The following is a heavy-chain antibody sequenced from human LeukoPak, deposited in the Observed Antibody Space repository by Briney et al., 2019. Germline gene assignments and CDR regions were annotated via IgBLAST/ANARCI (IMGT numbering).Heavy chain of an antibody. V-gene: IGHV3-30*19. CDR2: ISFDGNVK. Sequence: GGSLRLSCAASGFTFSSCGMHWVRQAPGKGLEWVAVISFDGNVKFYGDSVKGRFTISRDNSRNTLYLQMNSLRAEDTAVYYCSTELIFRNYFDYWGQGTLITVSS. CDR1: GFTFSSCG. CDR3: STELIFRNYFDY. D-gene: IGHD3/OR15-3a*01. J-gene: IGHJ4*02.